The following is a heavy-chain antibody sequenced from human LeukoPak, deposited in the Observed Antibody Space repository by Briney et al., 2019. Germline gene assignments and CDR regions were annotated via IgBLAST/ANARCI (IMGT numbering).Heavy chain of an antibody. CDR1: GFTFSSYA. D-gene: IGHD3-22*01. V-gene: IGHV3-23*01. J-gene: IGHJ4*02. CDR3: XXXXXXXXXDSSGYFLLN. CDR2: ISGSGGST. Sequence: GGSLRLSCAASGFTFSSYAMSWVRQAPGKGLEWVSAISGSGGSTYYADSVKGRFTISRDNSKNTLYLQMNSLRAEDTAVYYCXXXXXXXXXDSSGYFLLNWGQGTLVTVSS.